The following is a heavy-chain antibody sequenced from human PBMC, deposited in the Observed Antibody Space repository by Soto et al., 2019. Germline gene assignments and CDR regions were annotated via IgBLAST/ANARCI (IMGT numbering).Heavy chain of an antibody. CDR1: GFTFSDYA. J-gene: IGHJ6*02. V-gene: IGHV3-23*01. Sequence: GGSLRLSCVASGFTFSDYAMAWVRQSPGKGLEWVSSISGSGGRTYYADSVEGRFTISRDNAKNSVSLQMNSLRAEDTAVYYCAREYTAWPLAYGLDVWGQGTTVTVSS. CDR3: AREYTAWPLAYGLDV. D-gene: IGHD2-2*02. CDR2: ISGSGGRT.